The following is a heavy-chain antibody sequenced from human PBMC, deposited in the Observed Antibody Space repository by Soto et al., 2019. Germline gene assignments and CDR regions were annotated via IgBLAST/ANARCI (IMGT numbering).Heavy chain of an antibody. CDR2: ISYDGSNK. CDR3: AKGATVTTRRGSFDY. D-gene: IGHD4-17*01. CDR1: GFTFSSYG. V-gene: IGHV3-30*18. Sequence: ESGGGVVQPGRSLRLSCAASGFTFSSYGMHWVRQAPGKGLEWVAVISYDGSNKYYADSVKGRFTISRDNSKNTLYLQMNSLRAEDTAVYYCAKGATVTTRRGSFDYWGQGPLVTVSS. J-gene: IGHJ4*02.